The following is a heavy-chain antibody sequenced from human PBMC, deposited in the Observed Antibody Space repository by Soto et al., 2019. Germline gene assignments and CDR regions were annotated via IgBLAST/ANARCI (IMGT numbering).Heavy chain of an antibody. Sequence: GGSLRLSCATSGFTFSNYSMNWVRQVPGMGLEWVSSISSSSRYIYYADSVRGRFTISRDNAKNSLYLQINSLRAEDTAVYYCARDRLVAATSAPPYCYYGMDVWGQGTTVTVSS. D-gene: IGHD2-15*01. V-gene: IGHV3-21*01. CDR1: GFTFSNYS. CDR3: ARDRLVAATSAPPYCYYGMDV. J-gene: IGHJ6*02. CDR2: ISSSSRYI.